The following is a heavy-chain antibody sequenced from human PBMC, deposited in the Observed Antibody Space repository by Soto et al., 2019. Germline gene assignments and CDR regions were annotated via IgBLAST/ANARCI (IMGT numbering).Heavy chain of an antibody. CDR2: INAGNGNT. CDR3: ARDRGDLDDAFDI. V-gene: IGHV1-3*01. J-gene: IGHJ3*02. CDR1: GYSFTSYA. D-gene: IGHD4-17*01. Sequence: ASVKVSRKASGYSFTSYAMHWVRQAPGQRLEWMGWINAGNGNTKYSQKFQGRVTITRDTSASTAYMELSSLRSEDTAVYYCARDRGDLDDAFDIWGQGTMVTVSS.